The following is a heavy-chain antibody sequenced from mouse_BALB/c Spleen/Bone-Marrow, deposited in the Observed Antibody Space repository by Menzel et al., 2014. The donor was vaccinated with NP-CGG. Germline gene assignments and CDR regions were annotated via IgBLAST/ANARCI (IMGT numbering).Heavy chain of an antibody. V-gene: IGHV2-9*02. CDR2: IWAGGST. Sequence: VQGVESGPGLVAPSQSLSITRTVSGFSLTSYGVHWVRQPPGKGLEWLGVIWAGGSTNYNSALMSRLSISKDNSKSQVFLKMNSLQTDDTAMYYCAIFITTVVGYFDYWGQGTTLTVSS. D-gene: IGHD1-1*01. CDR1: GFSLTSYG. J-gene: IGHJ2*01. CDR3: AIFITTVVGYFDY.